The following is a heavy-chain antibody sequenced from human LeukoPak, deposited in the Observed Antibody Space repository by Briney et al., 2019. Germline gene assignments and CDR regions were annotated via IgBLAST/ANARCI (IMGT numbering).Heavy chain of an antibody. CDR3: ARGGHSITMIVVVIIPFDY. CDR2: INWNDGST. CDR1: GFTFDDYG. D-gene: IGHD3-22*01. J-gene: IGHJ4*02. Sequence: GGSLRLSCAASGFTFDDYGMSWVRQAPGKGLEWVSGINWNDGSTGYADSVKGRFTISRDNAKNSLYLQMNSLRAEDTALYYCARGGHSITMIVVVIIPFDYWGQGTLVTVSS. V-gene: IGHV3-20*04.